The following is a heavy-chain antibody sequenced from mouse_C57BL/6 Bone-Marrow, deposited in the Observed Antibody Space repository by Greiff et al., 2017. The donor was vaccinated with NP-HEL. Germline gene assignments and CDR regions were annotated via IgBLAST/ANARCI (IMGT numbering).Heavy chain of an antibody. D-gene: IGHD3-2*02. V-gene: IGHV1-81*01. CDR1: GYTFTSYG. J-gene: IGHJ2*01. CDR3: AREAGGLYYFDY. CDR2: IYPRSGNT. Sequence: VQLQQSGAELARPGASVKLSCKASGYTFTSYGISWVKQSTGQGLEWIGEIYPRSGNTYYNEKFKGKATLTADKSSSTAYMELRSLTSEDAAVYFCAREAGGLYYFDYWGQGTTLTVSS.